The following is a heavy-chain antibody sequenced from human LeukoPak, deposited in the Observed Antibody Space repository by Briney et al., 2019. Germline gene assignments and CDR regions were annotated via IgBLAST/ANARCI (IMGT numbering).Heavy chain of an antibody. Sequence: KSSETLSLTCTVSGASITTGGFYWGWIRQPPGTGLEWIGSFYYTGNSYYNPSLKSRVTISEDMSKIQVSLKLSSVTAADTAVYYCARTYSGTYYGFDYWGQGALVTVCS. CDR2: FYYTGNS. CDR3: ARTYSGTYYGFDY. J-gene: IGHJ4*02. D-gene: IGHD1-26*01. V-gene: IGHV4-39*01. CDR1: GASITTGGFY.